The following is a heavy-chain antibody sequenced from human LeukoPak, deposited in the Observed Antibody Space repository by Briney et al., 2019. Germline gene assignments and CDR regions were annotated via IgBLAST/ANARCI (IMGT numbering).Heavy chain of an antibody. CDR2: IYYSGST. V-gene: IGHV4-59*01. Sequence: SETLSLTCTVSGGSISSYYWSWSRQPPGKGLEWIGYIYYSGSTNYNPSLKSRVTISVDTSKNQFSLKLSSVTAADTAVYYCARAPAYSNYGRYYYMDVWGKGTTVTVSS. D-gene: IGHD4-11*01. CDR3: ARAPAYSNYGRYYYMDV. J-gene: IGHJ6*03. CDR1: GGSISSYY.